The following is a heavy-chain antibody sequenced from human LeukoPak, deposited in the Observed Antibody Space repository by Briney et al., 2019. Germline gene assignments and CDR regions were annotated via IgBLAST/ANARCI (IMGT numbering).Heavy chain of an antibody. Sequence: PGGSLRISCAASGFIFSTCGMAWVRQSPGKGLEWVSTVSGSGDNTHYADSVKDRFTISRDNPKNTLYLQMNSLRAEDTALYYCARDAGSGWPLDYWGQGTLVTVSS. CDR2: VSGSGDNT. CDR3: ARDAGSGWPLDY. V-gene: IGHV3-23*01. CDR1: GFIFSTCG. D-gene: IGHD6-19*01. J-gene: IGHJ4*02.